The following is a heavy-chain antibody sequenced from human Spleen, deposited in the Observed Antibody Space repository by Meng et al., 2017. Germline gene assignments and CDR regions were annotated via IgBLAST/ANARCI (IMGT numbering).Heavy chain of an antibody. CDR3: ARGPTTMAHDLDY. V-gene: IGHV4-34*01. Sequence: LQPGGRGWWERAESLSLTSFVFVGSSSECYWSCIRQPPGKGLEWIGEIIHSGSTNYNPSFESRATISVDTSQNNLSLKLSSVTAADSAVYYCARGPTTMAHDLDYWGQGTLVTVSS. D-gene: IGHD4-11*01. J-gene: IGHJ4*02. CDR2: IIHSGST. CDR1: VGSSSECY.